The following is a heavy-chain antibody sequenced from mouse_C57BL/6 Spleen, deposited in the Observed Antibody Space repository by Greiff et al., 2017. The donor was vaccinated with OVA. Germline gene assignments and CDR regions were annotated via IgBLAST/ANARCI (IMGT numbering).Heavy chain of an antibody. CDR2: IDPSDSYT. Sequence: VQLQQPGAELVMPGASVKLSCKASGYTFTSYWMHWVKQRPGQGLEWIGEIDPSDSYTNYNQKFKGKSTLTVDKSSSTAYMQLSSLTSEDSAVYYCARGSVEYYFDYWGQGTTLTVSS. V-gene: IGHV1-69*01. J-gene: IGHJ2*01. CDR1: GYTFTSYW. CDR3: ARGSVEYYFDY.